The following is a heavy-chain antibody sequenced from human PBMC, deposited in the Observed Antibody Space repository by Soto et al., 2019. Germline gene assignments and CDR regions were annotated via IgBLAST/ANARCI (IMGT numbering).Heavy chain of an antibody. CDR1: GYTFTEFD. Sequence: QVLLVQSGADVKKPGASVKVSCKTSGYTFTEFDINWVRQAPGQGLEWMGWMNTNTGNTGYAQKFQGRVTMIRETCISTAYMELRRLRSEDTAVYYCAKVVRFFGGHAGYWGQGTLVTVSS. J-gene: IGHJ4*02. V-gene: IGHV1-8*01. CDR3: AKVVRFFGGHAGY. CDR2: MNTNTGNT. D-gene: IGHD3-3*01.